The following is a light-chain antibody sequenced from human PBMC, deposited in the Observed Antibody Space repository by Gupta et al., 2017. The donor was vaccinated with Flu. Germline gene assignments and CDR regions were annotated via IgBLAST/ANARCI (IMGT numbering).Light chain of an antibody. CDR3: QSADSSGTYVV. CDR2: KDS. J-gene: IGLJ2*01. CDR1: ALPKQY. Sequence: SYELTQPPSVSVSPGQTARITCSGDALPKQYAYWYQQKPGQAPVLVRYKDSERPSGIPERFSGSSSGTTVTLTISGVQAEDEADDDCQSADSSGTYVVFGGGTKLTVL. V-gene: IGLV3-25*02.